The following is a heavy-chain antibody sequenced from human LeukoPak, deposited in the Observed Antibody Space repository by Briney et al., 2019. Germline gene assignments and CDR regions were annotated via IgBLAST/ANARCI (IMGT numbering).Heavy chain of an antibody. CDR3: AKDNNPRIAGTVNRGTDY. V-gene: IGHV3-9*01. J-gene: IGHJ4*02. Sequence: PGGSLRLSCAVSGRTFDDYAMHWVRHAPGKGLGWVSSVSRNGGRIDYADSVKARFTISRNNAKNSLYLQMNNLRTENTAFYSCAKDNNPRIAGTVNRGTDYWGQGTLVTVSS. D-gene: IGHD6-13*01. CDR2: VSRNGGRI. CDR1: GRTFDDYA.